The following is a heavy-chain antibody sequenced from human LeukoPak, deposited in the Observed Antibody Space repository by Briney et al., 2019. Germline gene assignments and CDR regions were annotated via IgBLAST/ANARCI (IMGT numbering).Heavy chain of an antibody. V-gene: IGHV3-9*01. CDR2: ISWNGGTI. J-gene: IGHJ4*02. CDR3: TEDSSTGLYYFDY. D-gene: IGHD3/OR15-3a*01. Sequence: PGGSLRLSCAASGFTFDDYAMHWVRQASGKGLEWVSGISWNGGTIGYADSVKGRFTISRDNAKKSLYLQMNSLRAEDTALYYCTEDSSTGLYYFDYWGQGPLVTVSS. CDR1: GFTFDDYA.